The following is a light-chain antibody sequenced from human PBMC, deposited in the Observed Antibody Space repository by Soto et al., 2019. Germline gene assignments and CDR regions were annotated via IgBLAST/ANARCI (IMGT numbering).Light chain of an antibody. V-gene: IGLV2-23*01. CDR1: SNNVGSYNL. CDR2: EGG. J-gene: IGLJ1*01. Sequence: QSALTQPASVSGSPGQSITISCTGTSNNVGSYNLVSWYQQHPGKAPKLMISEGGERASGVSHRFSGSKSGNTASLTISGLQAEDEADYYCCSFAGGSSYVFGTGTKLTVL. CDR3: CSFAGGSSYV.